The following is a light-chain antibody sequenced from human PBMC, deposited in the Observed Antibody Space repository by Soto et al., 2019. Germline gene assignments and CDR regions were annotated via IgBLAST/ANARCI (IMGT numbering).Light chain of an antibody. CDR2: EAS. CDR1: SNDVGTYNL. V-gene: IGLV2-23*01. Sequence: QSALTQPASVSGSPGQSITISCTGISNDVGTYNLVSWYQHHPGKAPKLIIYEASKRPSGVPNRFSGSKSGNTASLTISGLHAEDEADYYCCSYERSVVFGGGTKLTVL. CDR3: CSYERSVV. J-gene: IGLJ2*01.